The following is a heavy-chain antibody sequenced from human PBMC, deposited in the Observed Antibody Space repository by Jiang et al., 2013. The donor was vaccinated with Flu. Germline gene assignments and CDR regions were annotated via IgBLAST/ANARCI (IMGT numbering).Heavy chain of an antibody. V-gene: IGHV3-30*18. CDR2: ISYDGSNK. Sequence: VQLLESGGGVVQPGRSLRLSCAASGFTFSSYGMHWVRQAPGKGLEWVAVISYDGSNKYYADSVKGRFTISRDNSKNTLYLQMNSLRAEDTAVYYCAKERGLGDILTGYDYWGQGTLVTVS. J-gene: IGHJ4*02. D-gene: IGHD3-9*01. CDR1: GFTFSSYG. CDR3: AKERGLGDILTGYDY.